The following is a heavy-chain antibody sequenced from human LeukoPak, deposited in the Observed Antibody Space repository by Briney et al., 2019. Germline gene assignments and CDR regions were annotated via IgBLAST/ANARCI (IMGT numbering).Heavy chain of an antibody. CDR2: IDWDDDK. CDR3: ARSITMVRGVSNWFDP. CDR1: GFSLSTSGMY. Sequence: RESGPALVKPTQTLTLTCTFSGFSLSTSGMYVSXXXXXPGKALEWLALIDWDDDKYYSTSLKTRLTISKDTSKNQVVLTMTNMDPVDTATYYCARSITMVRGVSNWFDPWGQGTLVTVPS. D-gene: IGHD3-10*01. V-gene: IGHV2-70*01. J-gene: IGHJ5*02.